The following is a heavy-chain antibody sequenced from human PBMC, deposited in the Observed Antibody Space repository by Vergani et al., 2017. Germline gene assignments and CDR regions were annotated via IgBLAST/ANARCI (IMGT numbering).Heavy chain of an antibody. D-gene: IGHD3-22*01. CDR1: GFTFSSYA. CDR2: ISGSGSTI. CDR3: ARDRGIVVGYGMDV. J-gene: IGHJ6*02. Sequence: EVQLLESGGGLAQPGGSLRLSCAASGFTFSSYAMSWVRQAPGKGLEWVSAISGSGSTIYYADSVKGRFTISRDNAKNSLYLQMNSLRAEDTAVYYCARDRGIVVGYGMDVWGQGTTVTVSS. V-gene: IGHV3-23*01.